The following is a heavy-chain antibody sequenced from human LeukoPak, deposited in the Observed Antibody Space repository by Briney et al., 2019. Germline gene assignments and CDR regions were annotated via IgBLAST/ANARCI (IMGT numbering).Heavy chain of an antibody. J-gene: IGHJ4*02. CDR1: GGSISSSSYY. D-gene: IGHD3-10*01. V-gene: IGHV4-39*07. Sequence: SETLSLTCTVSGGSISSSSYYWGWIRQPPGKGLEWIGSIYYSGSTYYNPSLKSRVTISVDTSKNQFSLKLSSVTAEDTAVYYCVPHRWGELLYFDYWGQGTLVTVSS. CDR2: IYYSGST. CDR3: VPHRWGELLYFDY.